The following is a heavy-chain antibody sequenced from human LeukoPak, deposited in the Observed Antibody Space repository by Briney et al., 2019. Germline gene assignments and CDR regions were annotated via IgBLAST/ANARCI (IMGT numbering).Heavy chain of an antibody. V-gene: IGHV1-2*02. CDR1: GYTFTGYY. D-gene: IGHD6-6*01. CDR3: AREREPARERELGGRRAARRAFDI. Sequence: GASVKVSCKASGYTFTGYYMHWVRQAPGQGLEWMGWINPNSGGTNYAQKLQGRVTMTRDMSTRTFYLELNSLRYDDTAVYYCAREREPARERELGGRRAARRAFDIWGQGTMVTVSS. J-gene: IGHJ3*02. CDR2: INPNSGGT.